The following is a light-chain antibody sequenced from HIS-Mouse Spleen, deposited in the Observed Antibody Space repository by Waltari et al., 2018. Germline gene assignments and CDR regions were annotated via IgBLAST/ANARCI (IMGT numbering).Light chain of an antibody. CDR2: AVS. CDR1: SSDVGGYNY. V-gene: IGLV2-8*01. Sequence: QSALTQPPSASGSPGQSVTISCTGTSSDVGGYNYVSWYQQHPGKAPKRTIYAVSKRPSGVPXRFSGSKSGNTAALTVSGLQAEDEADYYCSSYAGSNNSLYVFGTGTKVTVL. J-gene: IGLJ1*01. CDR3: SSYAGSNNSLYV.